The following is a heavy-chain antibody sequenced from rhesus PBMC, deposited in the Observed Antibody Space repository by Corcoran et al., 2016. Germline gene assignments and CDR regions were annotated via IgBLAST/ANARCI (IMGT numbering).Heavy chain of an antibody. D-gene: IGHD2-21*01. J-gene: IGHJ4*01. CDR3: ARDMYCTGRGCWGFDY. V-gene: IGHV4-173*01. CDR2: IAGRGGST. CDR1: GGSISSNY. Sequence: QVQLQESGPGLVKPSETLSLTCAVSGGSISSNYWSWIRQPPGKGLAWIGRIAGRGGSTDSNPSLNSRVTISTDTSKNQFSLKLSSVTAADTAVYYCARDMYCTGRGCWGFDYWGQGVLVTVSS.